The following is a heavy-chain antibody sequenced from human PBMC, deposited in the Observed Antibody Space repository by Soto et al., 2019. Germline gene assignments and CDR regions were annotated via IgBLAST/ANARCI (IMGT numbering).Heavy chain of an antibody. D-gene: IGHD3-16*01. CDR2: IYYSGST. CDR1: GGSISSSSYY. Sequence: QLQLQESGPGLVKPSETLSLTCTVSGGSISSSSYYWGWIRQPPGKGLEWIGSIYYSGSTYYNPSLKSRVTISVDTSKNQFSLKLSSVTAADTAVYYCSVSHLTLTSPHIWGQGTMVTVSS. CDR3: SVSHLTLTSPHI. V-gene: IGHV4-39*01. J-gene: IGHJ3*02.